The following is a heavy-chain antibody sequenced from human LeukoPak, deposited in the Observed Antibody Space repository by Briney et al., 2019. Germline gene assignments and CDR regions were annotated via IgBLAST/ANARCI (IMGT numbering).Heavy chain of an antibody. D-gene: IGHD4-17*01. V-gene: IGHV3-30*03. J-gene: IGHJ4*02. CDR2: ISYDGSNK. CDR3: ARDFEVTTMTTSRFDY. Sequence: GGSLRLSCAASGFTFSSYGMSWVRQAPGKGLEWVAVISYDGSNKYYADSMKGRFTISRDNSKNTLYLQMNSLRAEDTAVYYCARDFEVTTMTTSRFDYWGQGTPVTVSS. CDR1: GFTFSSYG.